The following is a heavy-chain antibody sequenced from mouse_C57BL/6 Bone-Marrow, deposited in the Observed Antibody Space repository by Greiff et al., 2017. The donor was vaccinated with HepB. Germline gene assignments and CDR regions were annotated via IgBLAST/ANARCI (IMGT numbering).Heavy chain of an antibody. Sequence: QVQLQQPGAELVKPGASVKLSCKASGYTFTSYWMHWVKQRPGQGLEWIGMIHTNSGSTNYNEKFKSKATLTVDKSSSTAYMQLSSLTSEDSAVYYCARRRLRSLAYWGQGTLVTVSA. J-gene: IGHJ3*01. D-gene: IGHD2-4*01. V-gene: IGHV1-64*01. CDR2: IHTNSGST. CDR3: ARRRLRSLAY. CDR1: GYTFTSYW.